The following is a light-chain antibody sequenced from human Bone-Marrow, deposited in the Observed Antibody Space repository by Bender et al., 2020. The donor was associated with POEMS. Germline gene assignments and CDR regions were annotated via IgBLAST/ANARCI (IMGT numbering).Light chain of an antibody. Sequence: QSMLTQPPSVSGAPGQRVTISCTGTSSDVGSYILVSWYQQHPGKAPKLLIYEGNKRPSGVSNRFSGSKSGNTASLTISGLQAEDEADYYCCLYSFGTGTKVTVL. CDR1: SSDVGSYIL. V-gene: IGLV2-23*01. CDR3: CLYS. CDR2: EGN. J-gene: IGLJ1*01.